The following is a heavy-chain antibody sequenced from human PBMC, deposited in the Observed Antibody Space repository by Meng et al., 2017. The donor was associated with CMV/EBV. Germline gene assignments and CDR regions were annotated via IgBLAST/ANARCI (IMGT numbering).Heavy chain of an antibody. D-gene: IGHD3-3*01. CDR1: PYTFIDHH. CDR2: INPNSGGT. V-gene: IGHV1-2*02. CDR3: AREPTYDFWSGSDLRH. J-gene: IGHJ1*01. Sequence: ASVKVSCKASPYTFIDHHMHWVRQAPGQGLEWMGWINPNSGGTNYAQKFQGRVTMTRDTSISTAYMELSRLRSDDTAVYYCAREPTYDFWSGSDLRHWGQGTLVTVSS.